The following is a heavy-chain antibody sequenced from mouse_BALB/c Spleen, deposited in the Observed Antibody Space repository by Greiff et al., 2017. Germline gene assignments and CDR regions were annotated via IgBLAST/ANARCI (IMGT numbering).Heavy chain of an antibody. Sequence: EVQLVETGGGLVQPKGSLKLSCAASGFTFNTNAMNWVRQAPGKGLEWVARIRSKSNNYATYYADSVKDRFTISRDDSQSMLYLQMNNLKTEDTAMYYCVREGGYWYFDVWGAGTTVTVSS. J-gene: IGHJ1*01. CDR1: GFTFNTNA. CDR2: IRSKSNNYAT. V-gene: IGHV10S3*01. CDR3: VREGGYWYFDV.